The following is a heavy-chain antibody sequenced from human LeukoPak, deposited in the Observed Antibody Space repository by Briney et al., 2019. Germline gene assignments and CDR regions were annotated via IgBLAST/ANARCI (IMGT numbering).Heavy chain of an antibody. CDR2: IWYDGSNK. V-gene: IGHV3-33*01. Sequence: GGSPRLSCAASGFTFSNYGMQWVRQAPGKGLEWVAVIWYDGSNKIYADSVKGRFIISRDNSKNTLYLQMNTLRAEDTAMYYCTRLRDGYDSNYWGQGTLVTVSS. CDR3: TRLRDGYDSNY. CDR1: GFTFSNYG. D-gene: IGHD5-24*01. J-gene: IGHJ4*02.